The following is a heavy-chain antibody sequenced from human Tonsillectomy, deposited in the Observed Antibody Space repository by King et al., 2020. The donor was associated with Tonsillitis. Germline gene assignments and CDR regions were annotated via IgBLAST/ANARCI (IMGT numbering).Heavy chain of an antibody. V-gene: IGHV3-11*01. Sequence: VQLVESGGGLVKPGGSLRLSCAASGFNFSDYYMSWIRQAPGKGLEWLSYISGSGSDIEYANSVKGRFTISRDNAENSLFLQMNSLRAEDTAVYYCARAQRFYCVWGFFYPLEFGGRGP. D-gene: IGHD3-10*02. CDR2: ISGSGSDI. CDR3: ARAQRFYCVWGFFYPLEF. J-gene: IGHJ2*01. CDR1: GFNFSDYY.